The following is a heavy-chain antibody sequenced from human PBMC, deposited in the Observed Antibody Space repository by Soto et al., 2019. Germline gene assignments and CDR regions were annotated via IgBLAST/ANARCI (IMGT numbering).Heavy chain of an antibody. CDR3: AKIVQQLVLSYAFDI. CDR2: ISWNSGSI. Sequence: GGSLRLSCAASGFTFDDYAMHWVRQAPGKGLEWVSGISWNSGSIGYADSVKGRFTISRDNAKNSLYLQMNSLRAEDTALYYCAKIVQQLVLSYAFDIWGQGTMVTVSS. D-gene: IGHD6-13*01. CDR1: GFTFDDYA. V-gene: IGHV3-9*01. J-gene: IGHJ3*02.